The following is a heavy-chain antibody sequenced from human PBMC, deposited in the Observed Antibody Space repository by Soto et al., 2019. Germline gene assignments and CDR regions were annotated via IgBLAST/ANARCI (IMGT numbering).Heavy chain of an antibody. J-gene: IGHJ4*02. V-gene: IGHV4-39*01. CDR1: GGSISSYY. CDR2: IYYSGST. Sequence: PSETLSLTCTVSGGSISSYYWGWIRQPPGKGLEWIGSIYYSGSTYYNPSLKSRVTISVDTSKNQFSLKLSSVTAADTAVYYCARHFYYYDSSGYSLDYWGQGTLVTVSS. D-gene: IGHD3-22*01. CDR3: ARHFYYYDSSGYSLDY.